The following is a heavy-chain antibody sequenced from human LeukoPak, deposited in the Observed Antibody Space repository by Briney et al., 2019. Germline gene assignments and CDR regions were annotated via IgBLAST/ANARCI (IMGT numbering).Heavy chain of an antibody. D-gene: IGHD3-3*01. CDR3: ARGRSSRYYDFWSGSPGSYFDY. Sequence: PSETLSLTCAVYGGSFSGYYWSWIRQPPGKGLEWIGEINHSGSTNYNPSLKSRVTISVDTSKNQFSLKLSSVTAADTAVYYCARGRSSRYYDFWSGSPGSYFDYRGQGTLVTVSS. V-gene: IGHV4-34*01. J-gene: IGHJ4*02. CDR2: INHSGST. CDR1: GGSFSGYY.